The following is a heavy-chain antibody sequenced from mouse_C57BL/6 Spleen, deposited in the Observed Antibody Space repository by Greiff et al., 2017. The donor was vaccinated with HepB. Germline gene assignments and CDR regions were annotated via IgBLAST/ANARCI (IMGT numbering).Heavy chain of an antibody. V-gene: IGHV1-22*01. Sequence: EVQLQQSGPELVKPGASVKMSCKASGYTFTDYNMHWVKQSHGKSLEWIGYINPNNGGTSYNQKFKGKATLTVNKSSSTVYMELRSLTSEDSAVYYCARFYYYGSSPFAYWGQGTLVTVSA. CDR2: INPNNGGT. J-gene: IGHJ3*01. D-gene: IGHD1-1*01. CDR1: GYTFTDYN. CDR3: ARFYYYGSSPFAY.